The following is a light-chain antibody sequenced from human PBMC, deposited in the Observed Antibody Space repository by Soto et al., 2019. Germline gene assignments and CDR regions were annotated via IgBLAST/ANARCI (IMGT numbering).Light chain of an antibody. Sequence: QSALTQPASVSGSPGQSITISCTGTSSDVGNYKYVSWYQQHPAKAPKLMIYEVSNRPSGVSNRFSGSKSGNTASLTISGLQAEDETDYYCQSYDSSLSGWVFGGGTKLTVL. CDR3: QSYDSSLSGWV. CDR1: SSDVGNYKY. CDR2: EVS. J-gene: IGLJ3*02. V-gene: IGLV2-14*01.